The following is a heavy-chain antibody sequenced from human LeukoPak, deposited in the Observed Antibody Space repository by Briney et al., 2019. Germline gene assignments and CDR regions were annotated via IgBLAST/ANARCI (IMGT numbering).Heavy chain of an antibody. J-gene: IGHJ4*02. Sequence: GGSLRLSCATSGFTFSKYWMNWVRQAPGKRLEWVANIKPDGSEKYYVDSVKGRFTISRDNAKNSLYLQMNSLRAEDTAVYYCVGLGENYWGQGTLVTVSS. CDR3: VGLGENY. CDR1: GFTFSKYW. D-gene: IGHD3-10*01. CDR2: IKPDGSEK. V-gene: IGHV3-7*02.